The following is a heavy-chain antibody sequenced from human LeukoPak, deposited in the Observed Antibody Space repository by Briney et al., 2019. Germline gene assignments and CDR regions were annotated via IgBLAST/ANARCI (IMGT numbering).Heavy chain of an antibody. V-gene: IGHV3-48*03. Sequence: GGSLRLSCAASGFTFSGYEMHWVRQAPGKGPEWVSSISTSGSTKYYADSVKGRFTISRDNARNSLYLQMNSLRAEDTAVYYCAGDGPGHSFDYWGQGTLVTVSS. CDR3: AGDGPGHSFDY. CDR1: GFTFSGYE. D-gene: IGHD1-14*01. CDR2: ISTSGSTK. J-gene: IGHJ4*02.